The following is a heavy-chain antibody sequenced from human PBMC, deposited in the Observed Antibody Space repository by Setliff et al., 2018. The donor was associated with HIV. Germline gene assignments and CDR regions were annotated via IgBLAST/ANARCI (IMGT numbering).Heavy chain of an antibody. D-gene: IGHD5-12*01. Sequence: SETLSLTCTVSGGSISSRSYYWSWLRQPAGKGLEWIGRIYSNGNTDYNPSLKSRVTISEDTSKNQFSLKLRSVTAADTAVYYCARQPLYNDYDWRSYYFDYWGQGSLVTVSS. CDR1: GGSISSRSYY. V-gene: IGHV4-61*02. J-gene: IGHJ4*02. CDR3: ARQPLYNDYDWRSYYFDY. CDR2: IYSNGNT.